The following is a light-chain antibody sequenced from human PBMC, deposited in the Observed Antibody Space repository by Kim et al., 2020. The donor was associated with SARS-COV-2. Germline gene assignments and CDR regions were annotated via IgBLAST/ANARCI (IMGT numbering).Light chain of an antibody. J-gene: IGKJ5*01. CDR2: DAS. Sequence: SLSPGERATRSCRASQSVSNYLAWYQQKPGQAPRLLIYDASNRATGIPARFSGSGSGTDFTLTISSLEPEDFAVYYCQQRSNWITFGQGTRLEIK. V-gene: IGKV3-11*01. CDR3: QQRSNWIT. CDR1: QSVSNY.